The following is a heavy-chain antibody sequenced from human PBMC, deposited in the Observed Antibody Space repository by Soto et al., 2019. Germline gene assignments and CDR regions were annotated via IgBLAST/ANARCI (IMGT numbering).Heavy chain of an antibody. D-gene: IGHD2-15*01. Sequence: SETLSLTCTVSGGSISSSSYYWGWIRQPPGKGLEWIGSIYYSGSTYYNPSLKSRVTISVDTSKNQFSLKLSSVTAADTAVYYCARHHCSGGSCYSGAFDIWGQGTMVTVSS. CDR3: ARHHCSGGSCYSGAFDI. V-gene: IGHV4-39*01. CDR2: IYYSGST. J-gene: IGHJ3*02. CDR1: GGSISSSSYY.